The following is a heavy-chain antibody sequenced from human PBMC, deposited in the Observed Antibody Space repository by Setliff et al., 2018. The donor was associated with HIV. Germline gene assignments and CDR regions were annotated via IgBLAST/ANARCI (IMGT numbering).Heavy chain of an antibody. CDR3: ARLVAAAGKTGWFDP. CDR1: GYTFTSYG. Sequence: APVKVSCKASGYTFTSYGISWVRQAPGQGLEWMGWIGAYNGNTYYAQKLQGRVTMTTDTSTSTAYMELRSLRYDDTAVYYCARLVAAAGKTGWFDPWGQGTLVTV. V-gene: IGHV1-18*01. D-gene: IGHD6-13*01. CDR2: IGAYNGNT. J-gene: IGHJ5*02.